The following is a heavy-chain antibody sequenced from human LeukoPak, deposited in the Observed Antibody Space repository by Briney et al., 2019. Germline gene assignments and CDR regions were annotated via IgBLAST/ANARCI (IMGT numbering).Heavy chain of an antibody. Sequence: SETLSLTCTVSGGSISSNSYYWGWVRQPPGKGLEWIGSIYYSGITYYNPSLKSRVTISVDTSKNQFSLKLSSVTAADTAVYYCASWGATHHYFDSWGRGTLVTVSS. J-gene: IGHJ4*02. D-gene: IGHD1-26*01. CDR1: GGSISSNSYY. V-gene: IGHV4-39*01. CDR2: IYYSGIT. CDR3: ASWGATHHYFDS.